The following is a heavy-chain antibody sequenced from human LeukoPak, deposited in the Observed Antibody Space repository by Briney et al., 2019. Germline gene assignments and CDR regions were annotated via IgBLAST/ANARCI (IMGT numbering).Heavy chain of an antibody. Sequence: PSETLSLTCTVSGGSISSGGYYWSWIRQPPGKGLEWIGYIYHSGSTYYNPSLKSRVTISVDRSKNQFSLKLSSVAAADTAVYYCARDLGARYNWNYDTWGQGTLVTVSS. D-gene: IGHD1-7*01. CDR1: GGSISSGGYY. J-gene: IGHJ5*02. CDR3: ARDLGARYNWNYDT. V-gene: IGHV4-30-2*01. CDR2: IYHSGST.